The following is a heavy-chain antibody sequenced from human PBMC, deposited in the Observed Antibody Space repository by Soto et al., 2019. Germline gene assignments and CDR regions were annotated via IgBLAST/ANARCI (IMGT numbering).Heavy chain of an antibody. J-gene: IGHJ4*02. V-gene: IGHV4-59*01. CDR1: GGSISSYY. Sequence: PSETLSLTCTVSGGSISSYYWSWIRQPPGKGLEWVGYIYYSGSTNYNPSLKSRVTISVDTSKNQFSLKLSSVTAADTAVYYCAREGEYSSSYGGFDYWGQGTLVTVSS. D-gene: IGHD6-6*01. CDR2: IYYSGST. CDR3: AREGEYSSSYGGFDY.